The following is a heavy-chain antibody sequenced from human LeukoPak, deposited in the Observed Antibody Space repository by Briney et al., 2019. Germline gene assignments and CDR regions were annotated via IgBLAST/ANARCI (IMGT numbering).Heavy chain of an antibody. Sequence: RASETLSLICTVSGGSISSYRWSWIRQSPGKGLEWIGFIFYGGSIDYSPSLQSRVTMSVDTSKSHLSLGLTSVTAADTAVYFCARGVVIGQDDAFDIWAEGQWSPSLQ. CDR1: GGSISSYR. J-gene: IGHJ3*02. V-gene: IGHV4-59*12. CDR3: ARGVVIGQDDAFDI. D-gene: IGHD3/OR15-3a*01. CDR2: IFYGGSI.